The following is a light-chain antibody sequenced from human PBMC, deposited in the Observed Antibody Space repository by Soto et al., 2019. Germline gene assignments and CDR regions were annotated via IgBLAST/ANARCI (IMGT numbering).Light chain of an antibody. V-gene: IGKV3-15*01. CDR2: GAS. CDR3: QQYKNWPPWT. J-gene: IGKJ1*01. CDR1: ENLNTN. Sequence: EIVMTQSPATLSVSPGERATLSCRASENLNTNLAWYQQRPGQPPRLLMYGASTRATGVPARFTGSGSGTDFTLTISSLQLEDSAVYFCQQYKNWPPWTFGQGTKVEI.